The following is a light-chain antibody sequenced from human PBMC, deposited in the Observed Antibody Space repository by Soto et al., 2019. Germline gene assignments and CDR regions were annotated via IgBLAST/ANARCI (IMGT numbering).Light chain of an antibody. CDR3: QQRSNWPRT. CDR1: QDINTR. Sequence: ASQDINTRLAWYQHRPGQAPRLLIYDVSNRAAGIPARFSGSGSGTDFTLTISSLEPEDFAVYYCQQRSNWPRTFGQGTKVDIK. J-gene: IGKJ1*01. V-gene: IGKV3-11*01. CDR2: DVS.